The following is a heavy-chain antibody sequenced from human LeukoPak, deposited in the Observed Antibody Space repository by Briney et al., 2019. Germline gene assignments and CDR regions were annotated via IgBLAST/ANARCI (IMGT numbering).Heavy chain of an antibody. J-gene: IGHJ5*02. CDR1: GGSFSGYY. D-gene: IGHD6-6*01. CDR3: ARGRGFKAAHLDP. Sequence: SETLSLTCAVYGGSFSGYYWSWIRQPPGKGLEWIGEINHSGSTNYNPSLKSRVTISVDTSKNQFSLKLSSVTAADTAVYYCARGRGFKAAHLDPWGQGTLVTVPS. V-gene: IGHV4-34*01. CDR2: INHSGST.